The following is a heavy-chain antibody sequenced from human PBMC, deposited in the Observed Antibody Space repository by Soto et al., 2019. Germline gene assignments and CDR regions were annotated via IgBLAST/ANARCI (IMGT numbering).Heavy chain of an antibody. J-gene: IGHJ6*02. CDR2: IWYDGSNK. D-gene: IGHD5-18*01. CDR3: ARDFEDSSQAPDSYYYGMDV. CDR1: GFTFSSYG. Sequence: GSLRLSCAASGFTFSSYGMHWVRQAPGKGLEWVAVIWYDGSNKYYADSVKGRFTISRDNSKNTLYLQMNSLRAEDTAVYYCARDFEDSSQAPDSYYYGMDVWGQGTTVTVSS. V-gene: IGHV3-33*01.